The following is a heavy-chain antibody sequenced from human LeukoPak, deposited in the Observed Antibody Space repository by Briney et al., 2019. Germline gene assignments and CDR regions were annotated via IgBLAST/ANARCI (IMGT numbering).Heavy chain of an antibody. CDR2: IYYSGST. Sequence: PWETLSLTCTVSGGSISSSSYYWGWIRQPPGKGLEWIGSIYYSGSTNYNPSLKSRVTISVDTSKNQFSLKLSSVTAADAAVYYCARGGTGNLDYWGQGTLVTVSS. CDR3: ARGGTGNLDY. CDR1: GGSISSSSYY. J-gene: IGHJ4*02. V-gene: IGHV4-39*07. D-gene: IGHD7-27*01.